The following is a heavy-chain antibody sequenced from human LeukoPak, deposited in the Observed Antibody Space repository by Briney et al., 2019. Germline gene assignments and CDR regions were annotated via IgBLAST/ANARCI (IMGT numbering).Heavy chain of an antibody. D-gene: IGHD6-19*01. Sequence: SETLSLTCTVSGASISSYYWSWIRQPPGKGLEWIGYIRYSGRTSYNPSLKSRVSISIDTSKNLFSLKLRSVTTADTAIYYCARIPDVSGWPFDYWGQGTLVTVSS. CDR1: GASISSYY. J-gene: IGHJ4*02. CDR2: IRYSGRT. V-gene: IGHV4-59*01. CDR3: ARIPDVSGWPFDY.